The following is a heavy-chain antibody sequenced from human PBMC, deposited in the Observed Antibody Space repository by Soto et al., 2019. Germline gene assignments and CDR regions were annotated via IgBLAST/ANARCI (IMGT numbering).Heavy chain of an antibody. Sequence: GGSLRLSCAASGFTFSNAWMSWVRQAPGKGLEWVGRIKSKTDGRTTDYASPVKGRFTISRDDSKNTLYLQMNNLKTDDEAVYYCTSDRQEWELHDYWGQGTLVTVSS. CDR3: TSDRQEWELHDY. CDR1: GFTFSNAW. V-gene: IGHV3-15*01. J-gene: IGHJ4*02. CDR2: IKSKTDGRTT. D-gene: IGHD1-26*01.